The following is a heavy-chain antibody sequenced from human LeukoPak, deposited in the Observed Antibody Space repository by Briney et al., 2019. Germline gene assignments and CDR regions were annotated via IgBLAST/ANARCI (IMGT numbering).Heavy chain of an antibody. CDR3: ARRSSVGAFDY. CDR1: GGSVSDGNYY. Sequence: SETLSLTCTVSGGSVSDGNYYWTWVRQPAGKGLEWIGRIYTSGSTNYNPSLKSRVTMSVDTSKNQFSLKLSSVTAADTAVYYCARRSSVGAFDYWGQGTLVTVSS. CDR2: IYTSGST. J-gene: IGHJ4*02. D-gene: IGHD1-26*01. V-gene: IGHV4-61*02.